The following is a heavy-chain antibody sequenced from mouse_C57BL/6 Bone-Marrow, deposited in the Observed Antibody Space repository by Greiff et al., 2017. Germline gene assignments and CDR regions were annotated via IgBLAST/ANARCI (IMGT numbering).Heavy chain of an antibody. CDR1: GYTFTSYW. D-gene: IGHD2-1*01. CDR3: ARTDLPYYAMDY. Sequence: VQLQQPGAELVKPGASVRMSCTASGYTFTSYWITWVKQRPGQGLEGIGDIYPGSGSTNYNEKFKSKATLTVDTSSSTAYMQLSSLTSEDSAVYYCARTDLPYYAMDYWGQGTSVTVSS. J-gene: IGHJ4*01. CDR2: IYPGSGST. V-gene: IGHV1-55*01.